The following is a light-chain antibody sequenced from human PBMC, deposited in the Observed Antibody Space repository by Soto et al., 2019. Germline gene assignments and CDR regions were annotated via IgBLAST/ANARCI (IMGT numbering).Light chain of an antibody. J-gene: IGLJ3*02. Sequence: QSALTQPASVSGSPGQSITISCTGTSSDVGAYNYVSWYQQHPGKAPKFMIYEVSNRPSGVSNRFSGSKSGNTASLTISGLQAEDEADYYCGSYTTSSTWVFGGGTKLTVL. CDR2: EVS. CDR3: GSYTTSSTWV. V-gene: IGLV2-14*01. CDR1: SSDVGAYNY.